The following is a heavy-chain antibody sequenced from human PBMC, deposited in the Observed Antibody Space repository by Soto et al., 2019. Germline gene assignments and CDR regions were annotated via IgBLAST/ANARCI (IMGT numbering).Heavy chain of an antibody. V-gene: IGHV3-7*01. CDR3: AGVPGYGGNFN. Sequence: EVQLVESGGGLVQPGGSLRLTCAASGFTFSSYWMSWVRQAPGKGLEWVANIKQDGSEKYYVDSVKGRFTISRDNAKNSLYLQMNSLRAEDTAVYYCAGVPGYGGNFNWGQGTLVTVSS. J-gene: IGHJ4*02. CDR2: IKQDGSEK. D-gene: IGHD4-17*01. CDR1: GFTFSSYW.